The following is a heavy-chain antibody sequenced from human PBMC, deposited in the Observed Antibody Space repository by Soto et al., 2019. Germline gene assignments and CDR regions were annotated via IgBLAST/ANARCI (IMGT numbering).Heavy chain of an antibody. Sequence: LSLTCTVSGGSISSSSYYWGWMRQPPGKGLEWIGSIYYSGSTYYNPSLKSRVTISVDTSKNQFSLKLSSVTAADTAVYYCARHINTIFGVVITDLNWFDPWGQGTLVTVSS. J-gene: IGHJ5*02. CDR1: GGSISSSSYY. CDR3: ARHINTIFGVVITDLNWFDP. V-gene: IGHV4-39*01. CDR2: IYYSGST. D-gene: IGHD3-3*01.